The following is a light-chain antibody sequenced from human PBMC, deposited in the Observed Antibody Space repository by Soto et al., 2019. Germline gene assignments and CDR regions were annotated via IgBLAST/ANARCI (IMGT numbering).Light chain of an antibody. CDR2: KAS. CDR3: QHYNSYSEA. J-gene: IGKJ1*01. Sequence: DIEMTQYTYTLSGSVGDRVTITCRASQTISSWLAWYQQKPGKAPKLLIYKASTLKSGVPSRFSGSGSGTEFTLTISSLQPDDFATYYCQHYNSYSEAFGQGTKVDIK. CDR1: QTISSW. V-gene: IGKV1-5*03.